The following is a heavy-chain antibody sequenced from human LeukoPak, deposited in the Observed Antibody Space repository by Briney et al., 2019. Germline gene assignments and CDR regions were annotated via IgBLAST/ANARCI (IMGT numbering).Heavy chain of an antibody. CDR3: ARGQTTFGP. D-gene: IGHD1-7*01. V-gene: IGHV3-7*01. CDR2: IKRDGSEK. J-gene: IGHJ5*02. Sequence: GGSLRLSCAVSGFASSSYWMSWVRQAPGKGLEWVANIKRDGSEKYYVDSVKGRFTISRDNAKNSLFLQMNSLTAEDTAVYYCARGQTTFGPWGQGTLVTVSS. CDR1: GFASSSYW.